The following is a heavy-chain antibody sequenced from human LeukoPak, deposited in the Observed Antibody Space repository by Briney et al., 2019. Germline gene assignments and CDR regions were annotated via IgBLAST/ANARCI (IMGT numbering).Heavy chain of an antibody. Sequence: GRSLRLSCAASGFSFSAYGVHWVRQAPGKGLEWMAVIWYDGSSKDYADSVKGRFTLSRDNSKNTLYLQMNSLTVEDTAAYYCARSQSSSLIDYWGQGTLVTVSS. CDR2: IWYDGSSK. V-gene: IGHV3-33*01. CDR1: GFSFSAYG. J-gene: IGHJ4*02. D-gene: IGHD6-13*01. CDR3: ARSQSSSLIDY.